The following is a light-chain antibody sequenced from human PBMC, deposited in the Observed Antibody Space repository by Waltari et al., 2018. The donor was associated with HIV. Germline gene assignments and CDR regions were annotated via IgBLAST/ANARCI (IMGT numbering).Light chain of an antibody. CDR2: GAS. Sequence: EIVLTQSPATLSLSPGERATLSCRASQSISTYLAWHQQKPGQAPRLLIYGASSRATGIPARFSGSGSGTDFTLTISSLEPGDFGVFYCQQRSSWPITFGQGTRLEIK. V-gene: IGKV3-11*01. CDR1: QSISTY. J-gene: IGKJ5*01. CDR3: QQRSSWPIT.